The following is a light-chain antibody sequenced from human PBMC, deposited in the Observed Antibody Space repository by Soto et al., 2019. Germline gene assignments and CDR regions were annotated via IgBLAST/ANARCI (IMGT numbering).Light chain of an antibody. Sequence: QSVLTQPASVSGSPGQSITISCTGTSSDVGGYNYVSWYQQHPGKAPKLMIYEVSNRPSGVSNRFSGSKSGNTASLTISGLQAEDEDDYYCSSYTSSSTLAVVFGGGTKLTVL. J-gene: IGLJ2*01. CDR3: SSYTSSSTLAVV. CDR1: SSDVGGYNY. V-gene: IGLV2-14*01. CDR2: EVS.